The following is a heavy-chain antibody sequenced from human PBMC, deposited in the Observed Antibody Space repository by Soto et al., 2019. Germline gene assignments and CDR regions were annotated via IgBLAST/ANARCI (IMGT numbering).Heavy chain of an antibody. CDR2: IWYDGGNK. D-gene: IGHD6-13*01. CDR1: GFTFSSYA. Sequence: GGSLRLSCAASGFTFSSYAMHWVRQAPGKGLEWVAFIWYDGGNKYHADSVKGRFTISRDNSKNKLYLQMSSLRAEDTAVYYCARESRSSLDYWGQGTLVTVSS. J-gene: IGHJ4*02. CDR3: ARESRSSLDY. V-gene: IGHV3-33*08.